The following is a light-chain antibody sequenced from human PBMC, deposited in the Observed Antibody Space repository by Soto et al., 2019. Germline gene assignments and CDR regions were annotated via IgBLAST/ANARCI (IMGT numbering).Light chain of an antibody. CDR3: MQATHWPYT. CDR2: KVS. CDR1: QNLLHSDGDTY. J-gene: IGKJ2*01. V-gene: IGKV2-30*02. Sequence: DAVMTQSPLSLSVTLGQPASISCKSSQNLLHSDGDTYLNWFQQRPGQSPRRLIAKVSKRDSGVPDRFSGSGSGSDFTLRSSRGEAEDVGIYYCMQATHWPYTFGQGTKLEIK.